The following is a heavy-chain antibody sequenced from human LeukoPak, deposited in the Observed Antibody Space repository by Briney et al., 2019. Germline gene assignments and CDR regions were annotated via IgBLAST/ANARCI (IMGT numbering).Heavy chain of an antibody. Sequence: GESLKISCKGSGYSFTSYWIGWVRQMPGKGLEWMGIIYPGDSDTRYSPSFQGQVTISADKSISTAYLQWSSLKASDTAMYYCARHGITSQNIVAHHNIGYYYGMDVWGQGTTVTVSS. CDR2: IYPGDSDT. D-gene: IGHD2/OR15-2a*01. CDR1: GYSFTSYW. V-gene: IGHV5-51*01. J-gene: IGHJ6*02. CDR3: ARHGITSQNIVAHHNIGYYYGMDV.